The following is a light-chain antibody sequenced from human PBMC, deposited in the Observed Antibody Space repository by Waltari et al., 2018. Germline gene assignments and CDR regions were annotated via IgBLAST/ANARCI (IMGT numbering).Light chain of an antibody. Sequence: EIVLTQSPVTLSLSPGERATLSCRASPSVSSSYLAWYQHKPDQAPRLLIYGASTRATGIPARFSGSGSGTDFTLTISSLEPEDFAVYYCQHRDHWPPDATFGPGTKVDIK. CDR1: PSVSSSY. CDR3: QHRDHWPPDAT. V-gene: IGKV3D-20*02. J-gene: IGKJ3*01. CDR2: GAS.